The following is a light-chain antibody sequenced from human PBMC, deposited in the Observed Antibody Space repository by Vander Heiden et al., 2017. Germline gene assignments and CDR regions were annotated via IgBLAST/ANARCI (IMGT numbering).Light chain of an antibody. J-gene: IGLJ2*01. CDR3: QAGDSSTV. V-gene: IGLV3-1*01. CDR1: KLGDKY. Sequence: SYELTQPPSVSVSPGQTASITCSGDKLGDKYACWYQQKPGQSPVLVIYQDSKRPSGIPERFSGSNSGNTATLTISGTQAMDEADYYGQAGDSSTVFGGGTKLTVL. CDR2: QDS.